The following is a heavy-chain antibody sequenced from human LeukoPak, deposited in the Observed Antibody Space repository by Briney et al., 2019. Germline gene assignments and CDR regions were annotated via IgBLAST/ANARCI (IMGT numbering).Heavy chain of an antibody. CDR3: ARLMEERWELPLYY. CDR2: IYPGDSDT. CDR1: GYSFTNYW. Sequence: ESLKISCKGSGYSFTNYWIGWVRQIPGKGLEWMGSIYPGDSDTRYGPSFQGQVTISADKSISTAYLQWRSLKASDTAMNYCARLMEERWELPLYYWGQGTLVTVSS. D-gene: IGHD1-26*01. V-gene: IGHV5-51*01. J-gene: IGHJ4*02.